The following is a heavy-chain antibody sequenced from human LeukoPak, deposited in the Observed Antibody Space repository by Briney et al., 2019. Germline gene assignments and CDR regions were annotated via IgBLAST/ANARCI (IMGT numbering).Heavy chain of an antibody. CDR1: GFTVSSNC. Sequence: GGSLRLSCAASGFTVSSNCMTWVRQAPGKGLEWVSVIYSGGSTDYADSVKGRFTISRDKSKNTPYLQMNSLRAEDTAVYYCARAPPSYYFDSSGPCYYFDYWGQGTLVTVSS. CDR3: ARAPPSYYFDSSGPCYYFDY. CDR2: IYSGGST. V-gene: IGHV3-53*01. J-gene: IGHJ4*02. D-gene: IGHD3-22*01.